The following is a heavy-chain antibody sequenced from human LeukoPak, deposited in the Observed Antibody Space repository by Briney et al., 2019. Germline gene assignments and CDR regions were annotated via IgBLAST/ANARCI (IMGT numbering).Heavy chain of an antibody. CDR1: GYTFTNYG. CDR3: AREGSIQVWSREFDP. V-gene: IGHV1-18*01. CDR2: ISAYNGNT. Sequence: ASVKVSCKASGYTFTNYGISWVRQAPGQGLEWMGWISAYNGNTKYAQKFQGRVTMTTDTSTSTAYTELRSLRSDDTAVYYCAREGSIQVWSREFDPWGQGTLVTVSS. J-gene: IGHJ5*02. D-gene: IGHD5-18*01.